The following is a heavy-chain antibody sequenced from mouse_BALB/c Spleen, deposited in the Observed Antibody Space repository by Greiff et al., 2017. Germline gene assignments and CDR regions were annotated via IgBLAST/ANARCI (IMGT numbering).Heavy chain of an antibody. D-gene: IGHD1-1*01. CDR1: GYTFTNYW. V-gene: IGHV1-63*02. CDR2: IYPGGGYT. Sequence: VQLQQSGAELVRPGTSVKISCKASGYTFTNYWLGWVKQRPGHGLEWIGDIYPGGGYTNYNEKFKGKATLTADTSSSTAYMQLSSLTSEDSAVYFCATNYYGSSLYYFDYWGQGTTLTVSS. CDR3: ATNYYGSSLYYFDY. J-gene: IGHJ2*01.